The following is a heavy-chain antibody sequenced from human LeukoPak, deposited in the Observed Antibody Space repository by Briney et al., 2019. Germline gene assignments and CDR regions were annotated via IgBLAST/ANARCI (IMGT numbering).Heavy chain of an antibody. CDR3: AREPRVRYGSGSSNWFDP. D-gene: IGHD3-10*01. J-gene: IGHJ5*02. Sequence: SETLSLTCTVSGGSISSGSYYWRWIRQPAGKGLEWIGRIYTSGSTNYNPSLKSRVTISVDTSKNQFSLKLSSVTAADTAVYYCAREPRVRYGSGSSNWFDPWGQGTLVTVSS. CDR2: IYTSGST. V-gene: IGHV4-61*02. CDR1: GGSISSGSYY.